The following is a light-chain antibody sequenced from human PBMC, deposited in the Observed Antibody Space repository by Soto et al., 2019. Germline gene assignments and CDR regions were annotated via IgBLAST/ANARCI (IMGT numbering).Light chain of an antibody. CDR1: SSDVGSYHF. V-gene: IGLV2-23*01. CDR3: CSYAGSTTLVI. J-gene: IGLJ2*01. CDR2: EGT. Sequence: QSALTQPASVSGSPGQSITISCTGTSSDVGSYHFVSWYQQHPDKAPKIMIYEGTKRPSGVSNRFSGSKSGNTASLTISGLQAEDEANYYCCSYAGSTTLVIFGGGTKLTVL.